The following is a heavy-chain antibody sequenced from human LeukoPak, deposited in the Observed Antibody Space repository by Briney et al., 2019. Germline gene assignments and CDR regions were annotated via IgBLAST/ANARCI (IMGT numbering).Heavy chain of an antibody. V-gene: IGHV4-4*07. CDR1: GGSISSYY. CDR3: ARDGDYGY. CDR2: IYTSGST. Sequence: SETLSLTCTVSGGSISSYYWSLIRQPAGKGLEWIGRIYTSGSTNYNPSLKRRVTMSVGTSKNQFSLKLSSVTAADTAAYFCARDGDYGYWGQGTLVTVSS. D-gene: IGHD4-17*01. J-gene: IGHJ4*02.